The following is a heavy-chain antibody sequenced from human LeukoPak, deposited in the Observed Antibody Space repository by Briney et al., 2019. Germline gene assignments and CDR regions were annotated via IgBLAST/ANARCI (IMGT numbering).Heavy chain of an antibody. CDR2: ISAYNGNT. J-gene: IGHJ4*02. CDR1: GYTFTSYG. Sequence: ASVKVSFKASGYTFTSYGISWVRQAPGQGLEWMGWISAYNGNTNYAQKLQGRVTMTTDTSTSTAYMELRSLRSDDTAVYYCARSPLSCSGGSCYSDYWGQGTLVTVSS. CDR3: ARSPLSCSGGSCYSDY. V-gene: IGHV1-18*01. D-gene: IGHD2-15*01.